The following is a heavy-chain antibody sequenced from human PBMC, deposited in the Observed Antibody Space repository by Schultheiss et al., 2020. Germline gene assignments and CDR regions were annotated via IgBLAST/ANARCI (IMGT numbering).Heavy chain of an antibody. CDR3: ARVCRWTNNCYFDS. V-gene: IGHV5-51*01. Sequence: GESLKISCRASGFSFTGYWIAWVRQMPGKGLEWMGIIYPGDSDTRYSPSFQGQVTISADKSISTAYLQWSSLKASDTAMYYCARVCRWTNNCYFDSWGQGTLVTVSS. CDR1: GFSFTGYW. D-gene: IGHD1-1*01. CDR2: IYPGDSDT. J-gene: IGHJ4*02.